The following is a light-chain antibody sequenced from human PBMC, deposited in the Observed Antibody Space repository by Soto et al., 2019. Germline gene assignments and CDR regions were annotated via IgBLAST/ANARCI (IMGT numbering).Light chain of an antibody. V-gene: IGKV1-5*03. Sequence: DIQMTQSPSTLSVSVGDRVTITCRASQSISSWLAWYQQKPGKAPKSLIYKASSLESGVPSRFSGSGSGTEFTLTISSLQPDDFATYYCQQYSSYPLTFGQGTRLEIK. CDR2: KAS. CDR3: QQYSSYPLT. CDR1: QSISSW. J-gene: IGKJ5*01.